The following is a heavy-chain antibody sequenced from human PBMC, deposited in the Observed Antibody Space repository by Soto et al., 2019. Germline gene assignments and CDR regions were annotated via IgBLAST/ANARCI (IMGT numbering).Heavy chain of an antibody. CDR3: AWGFLDSSYFDF. V-gene: IGHV3-48*01. Sequence: EVQLVESGGGLVQPGGSLRLSCATSGFTFSSYSMNWVRQAPGKGLEWISYIDSSSSSKYYADSVKGRFTISRDNAQXLXXXXMXSLRAEDXXXXXCAWGFLDSSYFDFWGQGTLVTVSS. CDR1: GFTFSSYS. J-gene: IGHJ4*02. D-gene: IGHD3-3*01. CDR2: IDSSSSSK.